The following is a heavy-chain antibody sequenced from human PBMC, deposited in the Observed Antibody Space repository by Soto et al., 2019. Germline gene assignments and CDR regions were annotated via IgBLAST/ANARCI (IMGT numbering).Heavy chain of an antibody. V-gene: IGHV3-30*03. CDR3: ATTYVDTAMALDY. CDR1: GFTFSSYG. D-gene: IGHD5-18*01. CDR2: ISYDGSNK. Sequence: QVQLVESGGGVVQPGRSLRLSCAASGFTFSSYGMHWVRQAPGKGLEWVAVISYDGSNKYYPDSVKGRFTISRDNSKNTLYLQMNSLRAEDTAVYYCATTYVDTAMALDYWGQGTLVTVSS. J-gene: IGHJ4*02.